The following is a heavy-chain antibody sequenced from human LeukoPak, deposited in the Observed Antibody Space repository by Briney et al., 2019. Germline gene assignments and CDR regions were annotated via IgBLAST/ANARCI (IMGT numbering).Heavy chain of an antibody. V-gene: IGHV4-39*01. Sequence: SETLSLTCTVSGGSISSSSYYWGWIRQPPGKGLEWIGSIYYSGSTYYNPSLKSRVTISVDTSKNQFSLKLSSVTAADTAVYYCARRDVLSHIWGQGTMVTVSS. CDR1: GGSISSSSYY. CDR3: ARRDVLSHI. J-gene: IGHJ3*02. CDR2: IYYSGST. D-gene: IGHD2-8*02.